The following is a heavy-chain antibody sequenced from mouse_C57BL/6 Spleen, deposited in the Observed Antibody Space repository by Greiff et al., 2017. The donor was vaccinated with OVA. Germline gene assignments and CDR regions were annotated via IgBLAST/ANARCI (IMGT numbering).Heavy chain of an antibody. Sequence: EVKLMESGGDLVKPGGSLKLSCAASGFTFSSYGMSWVRQTPDKRLEWVATISSGGSYTYYPDSVKGRFTISRDNAKNTLYLQMSSLKSEDTAMYYCARHGVYSNYGFYYFDYWGQGTTLTVSS. CDR3: ARHGVYSNYGFYYFDY. CDR1: GFTFSSYG. CDR2: ISSGGSYT. J-gene: IGHJ2*01. D-gene: IGHD2-5*01. V-gene: IGHV5-6*01.